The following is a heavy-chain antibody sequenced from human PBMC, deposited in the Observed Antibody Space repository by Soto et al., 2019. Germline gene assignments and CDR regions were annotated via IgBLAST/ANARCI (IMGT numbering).Heavy chain of an antibody. Sequence: GESLNFSCKGSGYSFTSYWISWVRQMPGKGLEWMGRIDPSDSYTNYSPSFQRHVTISADKSISTAYLQWSSLKASDNAMYYCARRNPGGYSSEYGMDVWGQGTTVAVSS. CDR1: GYSFTSYW. D-gene: IGHD5-18*01. CDR2: IDPSDSYT. V-gene: IGHV5-10-1*01. J-gene: IGHJ6*02. CDR3: ARRNPGGYSSEYGMDV.